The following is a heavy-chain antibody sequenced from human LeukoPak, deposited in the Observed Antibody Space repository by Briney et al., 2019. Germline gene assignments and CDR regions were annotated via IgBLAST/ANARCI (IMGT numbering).Heavy chain of an antibody. J-gene: IGHJ4*02. CDR2: FDPEDGET. D-gene: IGHD3-3*01. CDR3: ATVKRYYDFWSGPSDY. Sequence: ASVKVSCKVSGYTLTELSMHWVRQAPGKGLEWTGGFDPEDGETIYAQKFQGRVTMTEDTSTDTAYMELSSLRSEDTAVYYCATVKRYYDFWSGPSDYWGQGTLVTVSS. CDR1: GYTLTELS. V-gene: IGHV1-24*01.